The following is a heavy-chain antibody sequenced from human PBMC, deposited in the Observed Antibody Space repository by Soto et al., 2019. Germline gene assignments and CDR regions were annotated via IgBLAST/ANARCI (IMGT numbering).Heavy chain of an antibody. V-gene: IGHV1-18*01. CDR1: GYTFTSYG. CDR2: ISAYNGNT. CDR3: ARDSPPVDY. J-gene: IGHJ4*02. Sequence: QVQLVQSGAEVKKPGASVKVSCKASGYTFTSYGVSWVRQAPGQGLEWMGWISAYNGNTEYAQKLQGRDTMTTDTYTNTAYMDLKSLRSDDTAVYYCARDSPPVDYWGQGTLVTVSS.